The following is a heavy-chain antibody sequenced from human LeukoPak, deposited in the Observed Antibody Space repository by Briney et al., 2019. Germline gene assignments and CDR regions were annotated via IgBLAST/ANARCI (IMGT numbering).Heavy chain of an antibody. V-gene: IGHV1-8*03. Sequence: ASVKVSCKASGYTFTSYDINWVRQATGQGLEWMGWMNPNSGNTGYAQKFQGRVTITRNTSISTAYMELSSLRSEDTAVYYCAIGYSSGWDAFDIWGQGTMVTVSS. CDR3: AIGYSSGWDAFDI. CDR2: MNPNSGNT. CDR1: GYTFTSYD. D-gene: IGHD6-19*01. J-gene: IGHJ3*02.